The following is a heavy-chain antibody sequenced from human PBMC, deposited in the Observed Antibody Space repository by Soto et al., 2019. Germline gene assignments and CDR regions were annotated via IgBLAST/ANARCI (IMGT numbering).Heavy chain of an antibody. D-gene: IGHD3-10*01. CDR3: ARLWFGELSFDY. CDR2: IYYSGST. Sequence: SDSLSLTCNVSGGSISSSSYYWGWIRQPPGKGLEWIGSIYYSGSTYYNPSLKSRVTISVDTSKNQFSLKLSSVTAADTAVYYCARLWFGELSFDYWGQGTLVTVS. V-gene: IGHV4-39*01. CDR1: GGSISSSSYY. J-gene: IGHJ4*02.